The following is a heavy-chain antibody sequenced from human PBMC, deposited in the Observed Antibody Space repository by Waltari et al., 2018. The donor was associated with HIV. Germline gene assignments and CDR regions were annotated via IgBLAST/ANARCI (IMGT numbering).Heavy chain of an antibody. CDR1: GFIFSTSA. CDR2: ISGSGGST. CDR3: AKDLLSSSYRNGEY. V-gene: IGHV3-23*01. Sequence: EVQVLESGGGLAQPGGSLRLSCAGSGFIFSTSAISWVRQAPGKGLEWVSVISGSGGSTHYADSVKGRFTISRDNSKNTLYLQMNSLRAEDTAVYYCAKDLLSSSYRNGEYWGQGTLVTVSS. D-gene: IGHD3-16*02. J-gene: IGHJ4*02.